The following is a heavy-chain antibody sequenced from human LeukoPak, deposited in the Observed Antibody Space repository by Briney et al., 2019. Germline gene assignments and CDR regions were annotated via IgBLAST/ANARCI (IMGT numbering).Heavy chain of an antibody. CDR1: GYTFTSYY. J-gene: IGHJ4*02. CDR2: INPSGGST. D-gene: IGHD3-10*01. CDR3: ARVFTMVRGVILNDY. V-gene: IGHV1-46*01. Sequence: ASVKVSCKASGYTFTSYYMHWVRQTPGQGLERMGIINPSGGSTSYAQKFQGRVTMTRDTSTSTVYMELSSLRSEDTAVYYCARVFTMVRGVILNDYWGQGALGTVSS.